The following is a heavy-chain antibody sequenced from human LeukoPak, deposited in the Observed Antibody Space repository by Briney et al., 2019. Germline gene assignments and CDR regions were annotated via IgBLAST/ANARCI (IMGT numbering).Heavy chain of an antibody. CDR2: IYPGDSDT. J-gene: IGHJ4*02. CDR1: GYRFTSYW. CDR3: ARLSYYYGSGSFDY. D-gene: IGHD3-10*01. V-gene: IGHV5-51*01. Sequence: GEALQISCKGSGYRFTSYWIGWVRPMPGKSLEGMGIIYPGDSDTRYSPSFQGQVTISADKSISTAYLQWSSLKASDTAMYYCARLSYYYGSGSFDYWGQGTLVTVSS.